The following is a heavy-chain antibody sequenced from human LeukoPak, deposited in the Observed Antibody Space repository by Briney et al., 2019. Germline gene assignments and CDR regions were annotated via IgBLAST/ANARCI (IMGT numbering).Heavy chain of an antibody. CDR2: IIPIFGTA. CDR1: GGTFSSYA. CDR3: AREGDGYGEYTSFDY. J-gene: IGHJ4*02. V-gene: IGHV1-69*05. D-gene: IGHD4-17*01. Sequence: SVKVSCKASGGTFSSYAISWVRQAPGQGLEWMGGIIPIFGTANYAQKFQGRVTITTDESTSTAYMELSSLRSEDTAVYYCAREGDGYGEYTSFDYWGQGTLVTVSS.